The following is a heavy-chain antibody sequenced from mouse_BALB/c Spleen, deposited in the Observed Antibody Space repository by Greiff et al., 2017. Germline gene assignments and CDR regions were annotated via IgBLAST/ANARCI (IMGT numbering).Heavy chain of an antibody. CDR1: GFTFSSYG. CDR3: ATMITYYFDY. V-gene: IGHV5-6*01. CDR2: ISSGGSYT. J-gene: IGHJ2*01. Sequence: EVQVVESGGDLVKPGGSLKLSCAASGFTFSSYGMSWVRQTPDKRLEWVATISSGGSYTYYPDSVKGRFTISRDNAKNTLYLQMSSLKSEDTAMYYCATMITYYFDYWGQGTTLTVSS. D-gene: IGHD2-4*01.